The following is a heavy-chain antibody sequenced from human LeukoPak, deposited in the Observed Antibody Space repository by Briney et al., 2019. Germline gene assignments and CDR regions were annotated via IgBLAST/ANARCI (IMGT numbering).Heavy chain of an antibody. J-gene: IGHJ5*02. Sequence: PGGSLRLSCAASGFTFDDYAMHWVRQAPGKGLEWVSGISWNSGSIGYADSVKGRFTISRDNAKNSLYLQMNSLRAEDTALYYCAKDAYCSRTSCYTGFDPWGQGTLVTVSS. V-gene: IGHV3-9*01. D-gene: IGHD2-2*02. CDR3: AKDAYCSRTSCYTGFDP. CDR1: GFTFDDYA. CDR2: ISWNSGSI.